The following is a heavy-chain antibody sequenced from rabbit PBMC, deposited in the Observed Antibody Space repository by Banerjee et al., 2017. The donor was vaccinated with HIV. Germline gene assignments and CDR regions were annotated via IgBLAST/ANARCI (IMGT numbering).Heavy chain of an antibody. V-gene: IGHV1S45*01. CDR1: GIDFSSSYW. CDR2: IYAGSTGST. J-gene: IGHJ4*01. D-gene: IGHD6-1*01. Sequence: QEQLEESGGDLVKPEGSLTLTCTASGIDFSSSYWIYWVRQAPGKGLEWIACIYAGSTGSTYYASWAKGRFTISKTSSTTVTLQMTSLTAADTATYFCARGYTYGADDGRAYYFNLWGQGTLVTDS. CDR3: ARGYTYGADDGRAYYFNL.